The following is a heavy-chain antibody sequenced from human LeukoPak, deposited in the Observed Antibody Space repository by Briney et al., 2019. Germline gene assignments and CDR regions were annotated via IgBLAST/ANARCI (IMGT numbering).Heavy chain of an antibody. CDR3: ARETAAANWFDP. Sequence: ASVKVSCKASGYTFTGYGISWVRQAPGQGLEWMGWINAYNGKPNYAQKLQGRFTMTTDTSTSTAYMELRSLRSDDTAAYYCARETAAANWFDPWGQGTLVTVSS. CDR1: GYTFTGYG. J-gene: IGHJ5*02. CDR2: INAYNGKP. V-gene: IGHV1-18*01. D-gene: IGHD6-13*01.